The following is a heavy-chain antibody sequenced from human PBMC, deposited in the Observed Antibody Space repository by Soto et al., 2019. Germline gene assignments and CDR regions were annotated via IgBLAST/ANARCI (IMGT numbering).Heavy chain of an antibody. CDR3: ARDYSKDYYYYGMDV. J-gene: IGHJ6*02. CDR1: GFTFSSYG. V-gene: IGHV3-33*01. D-gene: IGHD4-4*01. CDR2: IWYDGSNK. Sequence: QVQLVESGGGVVQPGRSLRLSCAASGFTFSSYGMHWVRQAPGKGLEWVAVIWYDGSNKYYADSVKGRFNISRDNSKNTLYLQMNSLRAEDTAVYYCARDYSKDYYYYGMDVWGQGTTVTVSS.